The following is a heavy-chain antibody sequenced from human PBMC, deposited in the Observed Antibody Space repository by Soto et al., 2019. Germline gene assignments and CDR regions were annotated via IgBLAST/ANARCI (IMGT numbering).Heavy chain of an antibody. CDR2: ISAYNGNT. J-gene: IGHJ5*02. Sequence: ASVKVSCKASGYTFTSYGISWVRQAPGQGLEWMGWISAYNGNTNYAQKLQGRVTMTTDTSTSTAYMELSSLASDDTAIYYCARMATSGTLNWFDPWGQGTLVTVSS. CDR3: ARMATSGTLNWFDP. V-gene: IGHV1-18*01. CDR1: GYTFTSYG.